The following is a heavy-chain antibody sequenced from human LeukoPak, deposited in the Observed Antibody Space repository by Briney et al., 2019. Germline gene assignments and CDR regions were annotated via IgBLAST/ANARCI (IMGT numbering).Heavy chain of an antibody. CDR1: GFTFSSYA. CDR3: ARGHIGYHYCGMDV. V-gene: IGHV3-30*04. J-gene: IGHJ6*02. Sequence: GRSLRLSCAASGFTFSSYAMHWVRQAPGKGLEWVAVISYDGSNKYYADSVKGRFTISRDNSKNTLYLQMNSLRAEDTAVYYCARGHIGYHYCGMDVWGQGTTVTVSS. CDR2: ISYDGSNK. D-gene: IGHD2-21*01.